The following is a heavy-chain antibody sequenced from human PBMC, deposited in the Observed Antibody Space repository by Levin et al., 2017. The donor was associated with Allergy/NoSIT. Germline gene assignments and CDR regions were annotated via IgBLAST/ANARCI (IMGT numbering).Heavy chain of an antibody. Sequence: SVKVSCKASGGTFSSYAISWVRQAPGQGLEWMGGIIPIFGTANYAQKFQGRVTITADESTSTAYMELSSLRSEDTAVYYCASRGDSSGWYSPFDYWGQGTLVTVSS. D-gene: IGHD6-19*01. CDR1: GGTFSSYA. V-gene: IGHV1-69*13. J-gene: IGHJ4*02. CDR2: IIPIFGTA. CDR3: ASRGDSSGWYSPFDY.